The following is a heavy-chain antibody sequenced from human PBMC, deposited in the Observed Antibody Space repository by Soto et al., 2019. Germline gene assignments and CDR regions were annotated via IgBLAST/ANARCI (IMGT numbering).Heavy chain of an antibody. Sequence: SCVKVSCKACGGTFSNYAISWVRQPPGQALEWRGGIIPIFGTANYAQKFQGRVTITADESTSTAYMELSSLRSEDTAVYYCARXVSSSWSGRDYYYGMDVWGQGTTVTVSS. V-gene: IGHV1-69*01. CDR2: IIPIFGTA. J-gene: IGHJ6*02. CDR3: ARXVSSSWSGRDYYYGMDV. CDR1: GGTFSNYA. D-gene: IGHD6-13*01.